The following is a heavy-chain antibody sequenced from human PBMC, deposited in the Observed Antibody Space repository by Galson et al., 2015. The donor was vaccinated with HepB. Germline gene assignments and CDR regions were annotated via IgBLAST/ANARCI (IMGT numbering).Heavy chain of an antibody. J-gene: IGHJ4*02. CDR1: EYSFTNYW. Sequence: QSGAEVKKPGESLKISCKGSEYSFTNYWIGWVRQMPGKGLEWMGIIYPADSDTRYSPSFQGQVTISADESISTAYLQWSSLKASDSAIYYCAKMTTSNYFDYWGQGTLVTVSS. V-gene: IGHV5-51*01. D-gene: IGHD5-24*01. CDR2: IYPADSDT. CDR3: AKMTTSNYFDY.